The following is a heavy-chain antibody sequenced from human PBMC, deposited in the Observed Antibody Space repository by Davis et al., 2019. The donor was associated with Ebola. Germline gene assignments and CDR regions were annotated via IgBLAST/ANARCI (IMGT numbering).Heavy chain of an antibody. D-gene: IGHD4-17*01. J-gene: IGHJ6*02. CDR1: GFTFSSYW. CDR3: ARDRETTVTTDYIYYYYYGMDV. V-gene: IGHV3-7*01. CDR2: IKQDGSEK. Sequence: GGSLRLSCAASGFTFSSYWMSWVRQAPGKGLEWVANIKQDGSEKYYVDSVKGRLTISRDNAKNSLYLQMNSLRAEDTAVYYCARDRETTVTTDYIYYYYYGMDVWGQGTTVTVSS.